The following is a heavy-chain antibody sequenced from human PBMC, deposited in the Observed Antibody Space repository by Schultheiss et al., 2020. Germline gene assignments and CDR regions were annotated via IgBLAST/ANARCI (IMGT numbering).Heavy chain of an antibody. CDR3: AKDIGYCSGGSCYSGYFQH. J-gene: IGHJ1*01. Sequence: GGSLRLSCAASGFTFSSYGMHWVRQAPGKGLEWVAVISYDGSNKYYADSVKGRFTISRDNSKNTLYLQMNSLRAEDTAVYYCAKDIGYCSGGSCYSGYFQHWGQGTLVTVSS. D-gene: IGHD2-15*01. V-gene: IGHV3-30*18. CDR1: GFTFSSYG. CDR2: ISYDGSNK.